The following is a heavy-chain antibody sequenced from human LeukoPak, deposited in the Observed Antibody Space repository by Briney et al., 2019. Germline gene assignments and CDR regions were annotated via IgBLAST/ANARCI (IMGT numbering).Heavy chain of an antibody. V-gene: IGHV1-3*01. J-gene: IGHJ4*02. CDR2: INAGNGNT. D-gene: IGHD2-2*01. Sequence: ASVKVSCKASGYTFTGYAMHWVRQAPGQRLEWMGWINAGNGNTKYSQKFQGRVTITRDTSASTAYMELSSLRSEDTAVYYCARDQGEYQLLYYFDYWGQGTLVTVSS. CDR1: GYTFTGYA. CDR3: ARDQGEYQLLYYFDY.